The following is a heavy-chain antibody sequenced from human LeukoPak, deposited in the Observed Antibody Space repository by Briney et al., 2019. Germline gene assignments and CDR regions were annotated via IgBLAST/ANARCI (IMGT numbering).Heavy chain of an antibody. J-gene: IGHJ6*02. V-gene: IGHV3-21*04. CDR1: GFTFSSYS. CDR2: ISSSSSYI. D-gene: IGHD2-15*01. CDR3: AKAWTYCSGGSCYYYYGMDV. Sequence: GGSLRLSCAASGFTFSSYSMNWVRQAPGKGLEWVSSISSSSSYIYYADSVKGRFTISRDNSKNTLYLQMNSLRAEDTAVYYCAKAWTYCSGGSCYYYYGMDVWGQGTTVTVSS.